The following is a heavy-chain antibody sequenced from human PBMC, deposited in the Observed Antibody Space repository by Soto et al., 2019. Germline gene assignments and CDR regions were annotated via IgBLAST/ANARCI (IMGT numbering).Heavy chain of an antibody. V-gene: IGHV3-23*01. D-gene: IGHD1-26*01. CDR1: GFTFSTYA. CDR2: ISGSGGTT. Sequence: GGSLRLSCAASGFTFSTYAMSWVRQAPGKGLQWVSAISGSGGTTYYADSVKGRFTISRDNSKNTLYLQMNSLRAEDTAVYYCATHTLLIVVHFDYWGQGTLVTVSS. J-gene: IGHJ4*02. CDR3: ATHTLLIVVHFDY.